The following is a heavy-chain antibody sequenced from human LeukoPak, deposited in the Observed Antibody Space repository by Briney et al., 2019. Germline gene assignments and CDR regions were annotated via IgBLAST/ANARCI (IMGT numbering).Heavy chain of an antibody. CDR2: INHSGST. Sequence: KPSETLSLTCAVYGGSFSGYYWSWIRQPPGKGLEWIGEINHSGSTNYNPSLKSRVTIPVDTSKNQFSLKLSSVTAADTAVYYCARENCSGGSCYSIYYYYYMDVWGKGTTVTVSS. V-gene: IGHV4-34*01. CDR3: ARENCSGGSCYSIYYYYYMDV. D-gene: IGHD2-15*01. J-gene: IGHJ6*03. CDR1: GGSFSGYY.